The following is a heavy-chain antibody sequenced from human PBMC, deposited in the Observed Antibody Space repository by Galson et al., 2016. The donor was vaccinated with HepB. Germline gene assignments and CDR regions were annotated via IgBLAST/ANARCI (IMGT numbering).Heavy chain of an antibody. V-gene: IGHV3-7*03. CDR2: IQQDGGER. CDR1: GFTFGSFW. D-gene: IGHD1-1*01. Sequence: SLRLSCATSGFTFGSFWMNWVRQAPGKGPEWVANIQQDGGERNYLDSVKGRFTISRDNAEQSLYLQMNSLRADDTAVYYCVRASGWISDYWGQGTLVSVSS. J-gene: IGHJ4*02. CDR3: VRASGWISDY.